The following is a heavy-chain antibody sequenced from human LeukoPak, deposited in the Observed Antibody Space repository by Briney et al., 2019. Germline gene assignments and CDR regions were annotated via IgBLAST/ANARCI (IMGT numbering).Heavy chain of an antibody. J-gene: IGHJ3*02. CDR2: ISPSSHFI. CDR3: ARDQYSGWYNAFDI. Sequence: KTGGSLRLSCAASEFSLSSYTMNWVRQVPGKGLEWVASISPSSHFIHYTDSLKGLFTISRDNAKNSLFLQMNSLRAEDTAVYSCARDQYSGWYNAFDIWGQGTMVTVSS. D-gene: IGHD5-12*01. V-gene: IGHV3-21*01. CDR1: EFSLSSYT.